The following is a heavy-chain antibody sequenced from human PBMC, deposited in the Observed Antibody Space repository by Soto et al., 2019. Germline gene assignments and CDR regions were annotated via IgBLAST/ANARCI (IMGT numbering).Heavy chain of an antibody. V-gene: IGHV1-3*01. CDR2: INAGNGNT. CDR3: ARDQCGGDCYLVD. Sequence: ASVKVSCKASGYTFTSYAMHWVRQAPGQRLEWMGWINAGNGNTKYSQKFQGRVTITRDTSASTAYMELSSLRSEDTAVYYCARDQCGGDCYLVDWGQGTLVTVSS. D-gene: IGHD2-21*02. CDR1: GYTFTSYA. J-gene: IGHJ4*02.